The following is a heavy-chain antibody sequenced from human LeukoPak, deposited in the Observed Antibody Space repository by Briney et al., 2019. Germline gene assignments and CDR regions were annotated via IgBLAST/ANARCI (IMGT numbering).Heavy chain of an antibody. J-gene: IGHJ3*02. CDR3: AGCPYGSGSYYNGDDAFDI. Sequence: GASVNVSCKASGYTFTSYYMHWVRQAPGQGLEWMGIINPSGGSTSYAQKFQGRVTMTRDTSTSTVYMELSSLRSEDTAVYYCAGCPYGSGSYYNGDDAFDIWGQGTMVTVSS. V-gene: IGHV1-46*01. CDR2: INPSGGST. D-gene: IGHD3-10*01. CDR1: GYTFTSYY.